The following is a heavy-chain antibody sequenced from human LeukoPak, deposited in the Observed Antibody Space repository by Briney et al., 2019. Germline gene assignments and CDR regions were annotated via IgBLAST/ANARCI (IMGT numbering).Heavy chain of an antibody. CDR3: ARGGRGYCSSTSCRYYYYYMDV. V-gene: IGHV1-18*04. CDR1: GYTFTGYY. CDR2: ISAYNGNT. Sequence: ASVKVSCKASGYTFTGYYMHWVRQAPGQGLEWMGWISAYNGNTNYAQKLQGRVTMTTDTSTSTAYMELRSLRSDDTAVYYCARGGRGYCSSTSCRYYYYYMDVWGKGTTVTVSS. J-gene: IGHJ6*03. D-gene: IGHD2-2*01.